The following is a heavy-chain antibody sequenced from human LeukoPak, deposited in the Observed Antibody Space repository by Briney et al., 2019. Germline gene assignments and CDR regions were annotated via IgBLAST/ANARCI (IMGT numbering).Heavy chain of an antibody. CDR2: ISGSGSA. CDR1: TFTFSTYA. V-gene: IGHV3-23*01. J-gene: IGHJ4*02. Sequence: PGGSLRLSCAASTFTFSTYAMNWVRQAPGKGLEWVSAISGSGSAYYADSVKGRFTISRDNSKNTLYLQMNSLRAEDTAVYYCAKRGAEVGATVAPGDYWGQGTLVTVSS. CDR3: AKRGAEVGATVAPGDY. D-gene: IGHD1-26*01.